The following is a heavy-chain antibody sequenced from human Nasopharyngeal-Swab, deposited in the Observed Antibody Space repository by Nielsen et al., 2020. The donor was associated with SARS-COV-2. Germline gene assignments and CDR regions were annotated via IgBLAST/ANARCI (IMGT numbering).Heavy chain of an antibody. CDR3: ARGGRYFDWFQPPLGYYGMDV. Sequence: SETLSLTCTVSGASISTSSYYWGWIRQPPGKGLEWIGSFSYSGSTYYNPSLKSRVTISVDTSKNQFSLKLSSVTAADTAVYYCARGGRYFDWFQPPLGYYGMDVWGQGTTVTVSS. J-gene: IGHJ6*02. D-gene: IGHD3-9*01. CDR2: FSYSGST. CDR1: GASISTSSYY. V-gene: IGHV4-39*01.